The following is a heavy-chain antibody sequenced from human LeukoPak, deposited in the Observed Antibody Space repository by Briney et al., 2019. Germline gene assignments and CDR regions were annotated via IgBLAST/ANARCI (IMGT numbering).Heavy chain of an antibody. CDR3: TTDIPRGMIVVVY. Sequence: PGGSLRLSCAASGFTFSRFRMSWVRQAPGKGLEWVGRIKSKTDGGTTDYAAPVKGRFTISRDDSKNTLYLQMNSLKTEDTAVYYCTTDIPRGMIVVVYWGQGTLVTVSS. CDR2: IKSKTDGGTT. CDR1: GFTFSRFR. J-gene: IGHJ4*02. D-gene: IGHD3-22*01. V-gene: IGHV3-15*01.